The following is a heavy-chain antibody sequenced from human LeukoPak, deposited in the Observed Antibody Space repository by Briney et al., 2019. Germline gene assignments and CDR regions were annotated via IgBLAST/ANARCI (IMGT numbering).Heavy chain of an antibody. V-gene: IGHV3-53*01. CDR2: IYSGGST. J-gene: IGHJ4*02. CDR1: GFTVSSNY. D-gene: IGHD3-3*01. CDR3: ARTPGYYDFWSGYYFDY. Sequence: GGSLRLSCAASGFTVSSNYMSWVRQAPRKGLEWVSVIYSGGSTYYADSVKGRFTISRDNSKNTLYLQMNSLRAEDTAVYYCARTPGYYDFWSGYYFDYWGQGTLVTVSS.